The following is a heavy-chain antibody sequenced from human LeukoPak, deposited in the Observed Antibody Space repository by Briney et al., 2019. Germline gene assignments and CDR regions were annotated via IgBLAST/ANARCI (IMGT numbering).Heavy chain of an antibody. Sequence: PGGSLRLSCAASGFTFSSYSMNWVRQAPGKGLEWVSSISSSSSYIYYADSVKGRFTISRDNAKNSLYLQVNSLRAEDTAVYYCARGGGSLASPFDPWGQGTLVTVSS. CDR1: GFTFSSYS. J-gene: IGHJ5*02. V-gene: IGHV3-21*01. CDR2: ISSSSSYI. CDR3: ARGGGSLASPFDP. D-gene: IGHD2-15*01.